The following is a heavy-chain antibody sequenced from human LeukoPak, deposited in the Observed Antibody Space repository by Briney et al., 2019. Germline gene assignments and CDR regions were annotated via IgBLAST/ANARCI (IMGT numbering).Heavy chain of an antibody. J-gene: IGHJ4*02. CDR1: GDSISSYY. D-gene: IGHD6-19*01. CDR3: ARVAVAGTSRHFDY. CDR2: IYYSGST. Sequence: SETLSLTCTGSGDSISSYYWSWIRQPPGKGLEWIGYIYYSGSTNYNPSLKSRVTISVDTSKNQFSLKLSSVTAADTAVYYCARVAVAGTSRHFDYWGQGTLVTVSS. V-gene: IGHV4-59*01.